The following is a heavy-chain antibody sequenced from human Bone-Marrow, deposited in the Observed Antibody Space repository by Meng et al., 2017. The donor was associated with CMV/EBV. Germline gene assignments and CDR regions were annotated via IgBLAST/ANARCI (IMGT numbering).Heavy chain of an antibody. D-gene: IGHD3-3*01. J-gene: IGHJ1*01. Sequence: GGSLRLSCAASGFTFSNGWMSWVRQAPGKGLEWVGRIESKTDGGTTDYAAPVKGRFTIPRDDSKSIAYLQMNSLKTEDTAVYYCTERYDFWSGSYFQHWGQGTLVTVSS. CDR2: IESKTDGGTT. CDR3: TERYDFWSGSYFQH. CDR1: GFTFSNGW. V-gene: IGHV3-15*04.